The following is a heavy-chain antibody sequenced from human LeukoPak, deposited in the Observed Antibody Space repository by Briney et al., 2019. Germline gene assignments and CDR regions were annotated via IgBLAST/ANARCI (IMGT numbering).Heavy chain of an antibody. D-gene: IGHD1-14*01. V-gene: IGHV4-4*02. CDR3: AREILGGFNPGAY. J-gene: IGHJ4*02. CDR1: LDSTTSNF. Sequence: SETLSLTCTVSLDSTTSNFWSWVRQPPGKGLEWIGEIHRSGSPNYNPSLQSRVTISINRSRNQIVLELSSVTAADTAVYYCAREILGGFNPGAYWGQGTLVTVSS. CDR2: IHRSGSP.